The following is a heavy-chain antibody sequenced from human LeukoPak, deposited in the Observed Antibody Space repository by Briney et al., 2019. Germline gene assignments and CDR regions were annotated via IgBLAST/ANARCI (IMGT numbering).Heavy chain of an antibody. CDR3: ARVVQRDAHYYYHAMDV. D-gene: IGHD2-2*01. CDR1: GGTFSNYG. Sequence: SVKVSCKTSGGTFSNYGFSWVRQAPGQGPEWMGRIIPMFGITNYAQKFQGRVTITADKSTSTAYMEVSSLRSEDTAVYYCARVVQRDAHYYYHAMDVWGQGTTATVSS. V-gene: IGHV1-69*04. CDR2: IIPMFGIT. J-gene: IGHJ6*02.